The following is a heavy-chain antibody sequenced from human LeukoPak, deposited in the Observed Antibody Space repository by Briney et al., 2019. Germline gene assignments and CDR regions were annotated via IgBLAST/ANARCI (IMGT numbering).Heavy chain of an antibody. Sequence: SVKVSCKASGGTFSFYAINWVRQGPGQGLEWMGRIIPIPGMANYAQKFQGRVTITADSSTSTAYMEVSSLRSGDTAVYYCARAVVVARGLMAYFDYWGQGTLVTVSS. CDR2: IIPIPGMA. CDR1: GGTFSFYA. D-gene: IGHD3-10*01. J-gene: IGHJ4*02. V-gene: IGHV1-69*04. CDR3: ARAVVVARGLMAYFDY.